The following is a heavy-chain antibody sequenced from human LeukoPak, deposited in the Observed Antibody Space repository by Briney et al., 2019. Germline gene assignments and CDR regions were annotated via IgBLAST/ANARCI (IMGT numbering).Heavy chain of an antibody. Sequence: GGSLRLSCEASGLTFSSYGMHWVRQAPGKGLEWVAFIPYDETNKYYAESVKGRFTISRDNSKSTLFLRMNGLRTDDTAVYYCAKGILESDWNPSVDWGQGTLVTVSS. CDR1: GLTFSSYG. CDR2: IPYDETNK. V-gene: IGHV3-30*02. CDR3: AKGILESDWNPSVD. J-gene: IGHJ4*02. D-gene: IGHD1-1*01.